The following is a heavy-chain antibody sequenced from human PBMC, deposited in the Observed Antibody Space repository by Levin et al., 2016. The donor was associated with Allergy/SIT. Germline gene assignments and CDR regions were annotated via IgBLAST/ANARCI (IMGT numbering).Heavy chain of an antibody. CDR2: IYYSGST. D-gene: IGHD3-10*01. V-gene: IGHV4-59*01. CDR1: GGSISSYY. J-gene: IGHJ6*02. CDR3: ARLVTMVRGVIITEDV. Sequence: SETLSLTCTVSGGSISSYYWSWIRQPPGKGLEWIGYIYYSGSTNYNPSLKSRVTISVDTSKNQFSLKLSSVTAADTAVYYCARLVTMVRGVIITEDVWGQGTTVTVSS.